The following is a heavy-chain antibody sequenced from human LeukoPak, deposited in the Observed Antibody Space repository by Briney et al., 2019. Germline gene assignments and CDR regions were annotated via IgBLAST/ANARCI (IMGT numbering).Heavy chain of an antibody. V-gene: IGHV3-53*01. J-gene: IGHJ4*02. CDR2: LSGSSTGT. D-gene: IGHD2-15*01. CDR3: VNARSSVTRSVVVTHPFDS. Sequence: PGGSLRLSCAASGFTVSSNYMSWVRQAPGEGLEWVSTLSGSSTGTYYADSVKGRFTISRDNSKNTLYLQMNSLRAEDTAVYYCVNARSSVTRSVVVTHPFDSWGQGTLVTVSS. CDR1: GFTVSSNY.